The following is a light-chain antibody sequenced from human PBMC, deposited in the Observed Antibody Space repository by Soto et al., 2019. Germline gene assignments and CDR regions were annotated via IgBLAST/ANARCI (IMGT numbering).Light chain of an antibody. CDR3: QQYNIYSRT. J-gene: IGKJ1*01. CDR2: DAT. CDR1: HTISYC. Sequence: DIQLTQSPSTLSASVGDRVTITCRTSHTISYCLAWHQQKPGKSPQVLIYDATRLKSGVPSRFSGRGSGTEFTLTISNLQPDDFATYYCQQYNIYSRTFGQGTKVDI. V-gene: IGKV1-5*01.